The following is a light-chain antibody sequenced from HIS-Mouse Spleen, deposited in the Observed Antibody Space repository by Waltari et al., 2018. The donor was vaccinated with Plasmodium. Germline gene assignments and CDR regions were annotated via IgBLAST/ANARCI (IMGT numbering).Light chain of an antibody. J-gene: IGKJ3*01. CDR1: QSFSSN. Sequence: EIVMTQSPATLSVSPGERATLSCRASQSFSSNFAWYQQKPGQAPRLLIYGASTRATGIPARFSGSGSGTEFTLTISSLQSEDFAVYYCQQYNNWSFTFGPGTKVDIK. V-gene: IGKV3-15*01. CDR2: GAS. CDR3: QQYNNWSFT.